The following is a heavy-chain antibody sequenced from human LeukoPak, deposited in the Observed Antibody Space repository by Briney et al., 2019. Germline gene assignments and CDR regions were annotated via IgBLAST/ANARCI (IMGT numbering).Heavy chain of an antibody. Sequence: GGSLRLSCAASGFTVSSKYMAWVRQAPGKGLEWVSAISGSGGSTYYADSVKGRFTISRDNSKNTLYLQMNSLRAEDTAVYYCAKDLEMATNYWGQGTLVTVSS. D-gene: IGHD5-24*01. CDR2: ISGSGGST. V-gene: IGHV3-23*01. CDR3: AKDLEMATNY. J-gene: IGHJ4*02. CDR1: GFTVSSKY.